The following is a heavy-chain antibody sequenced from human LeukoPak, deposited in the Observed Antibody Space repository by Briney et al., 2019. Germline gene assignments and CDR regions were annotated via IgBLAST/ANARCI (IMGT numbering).Heavy chain of an antibody. CDR3: ARAVGGDGSGSL. V-gene: IGHV4-59*01. CDR2: IYYRVTS. J-gene: IGHJ4*02. D-gene: IGHD3-10*01. Sequence: SETLSLTCTVSGDSISTYYWSWIRQPPGKGLEWIGYIYYRVTSDYNPSLKSRVTMSVDMSTRQISLKLSSVTAADTAVYYCARAVGGDGSGSLWGPGTLITVSS. CDR1: GDSISTYY.